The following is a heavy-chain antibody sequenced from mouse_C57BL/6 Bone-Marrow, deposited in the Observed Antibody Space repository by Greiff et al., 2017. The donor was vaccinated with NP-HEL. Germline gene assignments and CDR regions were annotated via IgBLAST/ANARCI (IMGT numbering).Heavy chain of an antibody. Sequence: EVQLVESGGGLVQPGGSLKLSCAASGFTFSDYYMYWVRQTPEKRLEWVAYISNGGGSTYYPDTVKGRSTSSRDNAKNTLYLQRSRLKSEDTAMYYCARQLKYYYAMDYWGQGTSVTVSS. CDR1: GFTFSDYY. V-gene: IGHV5-12*01. J-gene: IGHJ4*01. CDR3: ARQLKYYYAMDY. CDR2: ISNGGGST.